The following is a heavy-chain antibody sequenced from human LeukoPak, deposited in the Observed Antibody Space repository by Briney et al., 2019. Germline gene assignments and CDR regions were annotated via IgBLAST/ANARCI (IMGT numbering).Heavy chain of an antibody. D-gene: IGHD2-15*01. Sequence: GGTLRLSCAASGFTFRSYGMTWVRQAPGKGLEWVSAISGSGDSTYYADSVKGRFTISRDNSRNTLYLQMNSLRAGDTAVYYCARDRRGSVVPGFDPWGQGTLVTVSS. CDR2: ISGSGDST. CDR1: GFTFRSYG. J-gene: IGHJ5*02. CDR3: ARDRRGSVVPGFDP. V-gene: IGHV3-23*01.